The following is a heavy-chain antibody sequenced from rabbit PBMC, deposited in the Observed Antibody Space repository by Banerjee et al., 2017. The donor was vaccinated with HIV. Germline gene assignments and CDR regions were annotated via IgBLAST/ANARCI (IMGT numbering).Heavy chain of an antibody. CDR2: VDAGSSGST. Sequence: QEQLEESGGGLVKPEGSLTLTCKASGFSFSRYYMWWVRQAPGKGLEWIAYVDAGSSGSTYYANWAKGRFTISKSSSTTVTLQMTSLTAADTASYFCARGIGYIATRLDLWGPGTLVTVS. CDR1: GFSFSRYY. D-gene: IGHD4-1*01. V-gene: IGHV1S45*01. CDR3: ARGIGYIATRLDL. J-gene: IGHJ3*01.